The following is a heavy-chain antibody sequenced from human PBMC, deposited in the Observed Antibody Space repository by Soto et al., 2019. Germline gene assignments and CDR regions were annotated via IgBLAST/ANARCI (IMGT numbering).Heavy chain of an antibody. CDR1: GFTFSSYA. J-gene: IGHJ4*02. CDR2: ISGSGGST. CDR3: DGWNDLTPQGDY. D-gene: IGHD1-1*01. V-gene: IGHV3-23*01. Sequence: GGSLRLSCAASGFTFSSYAMSWVRQAPGKGLEWVSAISGSGGSTYYADSVKGRFTISRDNSKNTLYLQMNSLRAEDTAVYYCDGWNDLTPQGDYWGQGTLVTVSS.